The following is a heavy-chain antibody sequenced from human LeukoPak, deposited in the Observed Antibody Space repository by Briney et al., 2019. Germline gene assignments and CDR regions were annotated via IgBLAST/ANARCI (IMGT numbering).Heavy chain of an antibody. CDR3: ARKGPVAGPYYGMDV. V-gene: IGHV3-21*01. D-gene: IGHD6-19*01. CDR1: GFTFSSYS. J-gene: IGHJ6*02. CDR2: ISSSSSYI. Sequence: PGGSLRLSCAASGFTFSSYSMNWVRQAPGKGLEWVSSISSSSSYIYYADSVKGRFTISRDNAKNSLYLQMYSLRAEDTAVYYCARKGPVAGPYYGMDVWGQGTTVTVSS.